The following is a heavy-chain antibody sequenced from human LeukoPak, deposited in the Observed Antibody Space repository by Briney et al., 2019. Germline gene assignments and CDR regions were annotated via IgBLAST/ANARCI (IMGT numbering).Heavy chain of an antibody. V-gene: IGHV3-72*01. CDR1: GFSISDHY. CDR3: TRVRHGDYFDY. Sequence: GGSLRLSCAASGFSISDHYMDWVRQAPGKGLEWVGRVRNKLNGYTTDYGTSVKGRFTISRDDSKNSLYLQMNSLTSEDTAVYYCTRVRHGDYFDYWGQGTLVSVSS. J-gene: IGHJ4*02. CDR2: VRNKLNGYTT. D-gene: IGHD4-17*01.